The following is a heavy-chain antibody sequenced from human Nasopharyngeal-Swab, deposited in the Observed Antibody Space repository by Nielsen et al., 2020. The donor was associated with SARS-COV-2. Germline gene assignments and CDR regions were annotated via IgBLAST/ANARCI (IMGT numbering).Heavy chain of an antibody. Sequence: AGSLTLSCAASGFTFSSYDMSWVRQAPGKGLEWVSAIGTAGDTYYPGSVKGRSPISRENAKNSLYLQMNSLRAGDTAVYYCARWGGYVFSGYYYYGMDVWGQGTTVTVSS. V-gene: IGHV3-13*01. J-gene: IGHJ6*02. CDR2: IGTAGDT. CDR1: GFTFSSYD. D-gene: IGHD3-3*01. CDR3: ARWGGYVFSGYYYYGMDV.